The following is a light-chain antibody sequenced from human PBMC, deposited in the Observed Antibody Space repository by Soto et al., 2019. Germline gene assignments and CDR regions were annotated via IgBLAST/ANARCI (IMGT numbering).Light chain of an antibody. CDR1: SSDVGGYNY. CDR3: SSYTSSSNHVV. Sequence: QSALTQPASVSGSPGQSITISCTGTSSDVGGYNYVSWYQQHPGKAPKLMIYDVSNRPSGVSNRFSGSKSGNTASLTISGLQADDEADYYCSSYTSSSNHVVFGGWTNLTVL. CDR2: DVS. J-gene: IGLJ2*01. V-gene: IGLV2-14*01.